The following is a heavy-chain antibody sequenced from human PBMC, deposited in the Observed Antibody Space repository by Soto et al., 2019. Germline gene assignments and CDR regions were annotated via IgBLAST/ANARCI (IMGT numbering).Heavy chain of an antibody. CDR1: GYTFTSYG. CDR3: ARDVRTTVTPFDY. Sequence: GASVRVSCKASGYTFTSYGVSWVRQAPGQGLEWMGWISAYNGNTNYAQKFQDRVTMTTDTSTSTAYMELRSLRSDDTAVYYCARDVRTTVTPFDYWGQGTLVTVSS. D-gene: IGHD4-17*01. CDR2: ISAYNGNT. J-gene: IGHJ4*02. V-gene: IGHV1-18*01.